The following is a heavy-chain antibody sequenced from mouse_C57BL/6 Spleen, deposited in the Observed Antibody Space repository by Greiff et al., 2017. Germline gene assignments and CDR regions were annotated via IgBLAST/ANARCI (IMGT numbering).Heavy chain of an antibody. J-gene: IGHJ3*01. D-gene: IGHD1-1*01. CDR2: IYPGSGNT. CDR1: GYTFTDYY. CDR3: ARCYYYGSSEFAY. V-gene: IGHV1-76*01. Sequence: QVQLQQSGAELVRPGASVKLSCKASGYTFTDYYINWVKQRPGQGLEWIARIYPGSGNTYYNEKFKGKATLTAEKSSSTAYMQLSSLTSEDSAVYFCARCYYYGSSEFAYWGQGTLVTVSA.